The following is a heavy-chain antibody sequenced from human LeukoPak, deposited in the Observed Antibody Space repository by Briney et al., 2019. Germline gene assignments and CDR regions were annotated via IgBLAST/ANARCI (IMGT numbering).Heavy chain of an antibody. CDR1: GFTFRNHG. CDR2: IWYDGSNQ. V-gene: IGHV3-30*02. D-gene: IGHD3-3*01. Sequence: GGSLRLSCAASGFTFRNHGMHWVRQAPGKGLEWVAVIWYDGSNQYYADSVKGRFTISRDNSKNSLYLQMNSLRAEDTALYYCAKATSWSGPVDYWGQGTLVTVSS. J-gene: IGHJ4*02. CDR3: AKATSWSGPVDY.